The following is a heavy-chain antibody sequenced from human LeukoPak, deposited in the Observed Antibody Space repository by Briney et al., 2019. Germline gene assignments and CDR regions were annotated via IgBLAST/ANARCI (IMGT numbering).Heavy chain of an antibody. V-gene: IGHV1-8*01. D-gene: IGHD6-19*01. CDR3: AREAAVDRDAFDI. J-gene: IGHJ3*02. Sequence: ASVTVSCKASGYTFTSYDINWVRQATGQGLEWMGWMNPNSGNTGYAQKFQGRVTMTRNTSISTAYMELSSLRSEDTAVYYCAREAAVDRDAFDIWGQGTMVTVSS. CDR1: GYTFTSYD. CDR2: MNPNSGNT.